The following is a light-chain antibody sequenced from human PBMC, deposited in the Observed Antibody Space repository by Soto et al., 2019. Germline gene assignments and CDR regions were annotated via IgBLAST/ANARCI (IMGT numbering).Light chain of an antibody. Sequence: DIVMTQSPATLSVSPGERATLSCRASQTISSNLAWYQQKPGQTPRLLIYGASTRAAGIPARFSGSGSGTDFTLTITSLQSEEFAVYYCHQYNNWPPFTVGPGTKVDIK. CDR2: GAS. J-gene: IGKJ3*01. CDR3: HQYNNWPPFT. CDR1: QTISSN. V-gene: IGKV3-15*01.